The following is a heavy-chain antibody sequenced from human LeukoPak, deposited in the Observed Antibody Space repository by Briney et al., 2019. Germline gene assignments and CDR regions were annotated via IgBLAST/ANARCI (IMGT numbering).Heavy chain of an antibody. Sequence: ASVKVSCKASGYTFTSYGISWVRQAPGQGLEWMGWISAYNGNTNYAQKLQGRVTMTTDTSTSTAYMELSSLRSEDTAVYYCARTPTVVVPAAIPMGWFDPWGQGTLVTVSS. V-gene: IGHV1-18*01. CDR2: ISAYNGNT. J-gene: IGHJ5*02. CDR3: ARTPTVVVPAAIPMGWFDP. D-gene: IGHD2-2*02. CDR1: GYTFTSYG.